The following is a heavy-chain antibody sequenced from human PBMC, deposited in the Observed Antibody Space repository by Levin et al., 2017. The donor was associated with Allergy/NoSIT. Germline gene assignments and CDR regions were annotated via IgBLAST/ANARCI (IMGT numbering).Heavy chain of an antibody. V-gene: IGHV3-15*01. CDR2: VKSIGGGGTT. Sequence: LSLTCAASGFIINTAWMSWVRQAPGKGLEWVARVKSIGGGGTTDYAAPVKGRFTVSRDDSKNMLYLQMNSLRTEDSAVYYCTSDLPSRGVGEFDCWGQGTLVTVSS. J-gene: IGHJ4*02. CDR3: TSDLPSRGVGEFDC. D-gene: IGHD3-10*01. CDR1: GFIINTAW.